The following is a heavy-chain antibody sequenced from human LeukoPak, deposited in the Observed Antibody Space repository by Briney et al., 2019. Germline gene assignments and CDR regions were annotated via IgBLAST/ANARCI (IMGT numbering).Heavy chain of an antibody. V-gene: IGHV1-18*01. CDR3: ARDLYSSSWAYYYYYYMDV. J-gene: IGHJ6*03. D-gene: IGHD6-13*01. CDR2: ISAYNGNT. CDR1: GYTFTSYG. Sequence: ASVKVSCKASGYTFTSYGISWVRQAPGQGLEWMGWISAYNGNTNYAQKLQGRVTMTTDTSTSTAYMELRSLRSDDTAVYYCARDLYSSSWAYYYYYYMDVWGKGTTVTVSS.